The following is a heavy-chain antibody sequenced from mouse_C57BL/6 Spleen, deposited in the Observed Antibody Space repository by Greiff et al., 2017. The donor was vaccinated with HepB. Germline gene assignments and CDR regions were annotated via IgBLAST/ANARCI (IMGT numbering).Heavy chain of an antibody. CDR3: ARDGGGYAWFAY. Sequence: DVQLQESGPGLVKPSQSLSLTCSVTGYSITSGYYWNWIRQFPGNKLEWMGYLSYDGSNNYNPSLKNRNSLTRDTSKNQYVLKLNSVTTEDTATYYCARDGGGYAWFAYWGQGTLVTVSA. CDR1: GYSITSGYY. J-gene: IGHJ3*01. D-gene: IGHD1-1*02. V-gene: IGHV3-6*01. CDR2: LSYDGSN.